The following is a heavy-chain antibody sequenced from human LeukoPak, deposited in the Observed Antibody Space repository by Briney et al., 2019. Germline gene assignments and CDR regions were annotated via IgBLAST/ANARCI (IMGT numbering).Heavy chain of an antibody. V-gene: IGHV4-39*07. CDR3: ARDSGFWLF. CDR2: IYSTVST. J-gene: IGHJ1*01. Sequence: PSETLSLTCTVSGDSITSGTYYWGWIRQTPGKGLEWIGNIYSTVSTSFTPSFKSRITMSVDTSKNQFSLKLNSVTAADTAVYFCARDSGFWLFWGQGTLVTVSS. CDR1: GDSITSGTYY. D-gene: IGHD3-22*01.